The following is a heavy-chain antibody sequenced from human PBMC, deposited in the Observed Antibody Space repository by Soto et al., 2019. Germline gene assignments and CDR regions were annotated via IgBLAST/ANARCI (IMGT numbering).Heavy chain of an antibody. D-gene: IGHD2-2*01. Sequence: QVQLVQSGAEVKKPGASVKVSCKASGYTFTSYGISWVRQAPGQGLEWMGWISAYNGNTNYAQKLQGRVTMTTDTSTSTAYMELRSLRSDDTAVYYGARVDLKGGSTSWYGFDPWGQGTLVTVSS. V-gene: IGHV1-18*01. J-gene: IGHJ5*02. CDR2: ISAYNGNT. CDR1: GYTFTSYG. CDR3: ARVDLKGGSTSWYGFDP.